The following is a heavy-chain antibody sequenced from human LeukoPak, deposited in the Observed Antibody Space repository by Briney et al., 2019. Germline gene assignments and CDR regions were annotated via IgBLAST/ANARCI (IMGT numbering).Heavy chain of an antibody. Sequence: SDTLPLTCTVSGGSINSYFWSWIRQPPGKALKWIGYIYYSGSTNYSPSLRSRVTISVDTSKKQFSLKLSSVTAADTAVYYCARQRPSYGGMDVWGQGTTVTVSS. CDR2: IYYSGST. CDR3: ARQRPSYGGMDV. D-gene: IGHD3-16*01. CDR1: GGSINSYF. V-gene: IGHV4-59*08. J-gene: IGHJ6*02.